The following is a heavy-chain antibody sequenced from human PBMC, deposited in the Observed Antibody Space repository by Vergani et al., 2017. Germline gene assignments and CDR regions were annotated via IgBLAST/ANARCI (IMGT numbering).Heavy chain of an antibody. Sequence: EVQLLESGGGLVQPGGSLRLSCAASGFTFDDYAMHWVRQAPGKGLEWVSGISWNSGSIGYADSVKGRFTISRDNAKNSLYLQMNSLRAEDTAVYYCAKEATYFDLWGRGTLVTVSS. J-gene: IGHJ2*01. CDR3: AKEATYFDL. V-gene: IGHV3-9*01. CDR1: GFTFDDYA. CDR2: ISWNSGSI.